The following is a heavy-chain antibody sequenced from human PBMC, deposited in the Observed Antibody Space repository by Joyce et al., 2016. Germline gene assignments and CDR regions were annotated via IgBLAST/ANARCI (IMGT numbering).Heavy chain of an antibody. Sequence: EVQLVESGGGLVQPGGSLRPSCAASGFSFNTYGINWVRQAPGKGLEWLSYISASSGTIYYADSVKGRFTISRDNAKNSVYLQMNSLRDEDTAVYYCARVGRTGYTCDYWGQGTLVTVSS. J-gene: IGHJ4*02. D-gene: IGHD5-24*01. CDR1: GFSFNTYG. CDR2: ISASSGTI. CDR3: ARVGRTGYTCDY. V-gene: IGHV3-48*02.